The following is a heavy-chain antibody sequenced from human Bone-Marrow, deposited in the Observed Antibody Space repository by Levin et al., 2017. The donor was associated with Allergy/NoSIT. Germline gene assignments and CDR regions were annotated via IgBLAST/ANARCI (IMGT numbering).Heavy chain of an antibody. V-gene: IGHV5-51*01. CDR3: ARQRPRVEGRITVAGSWFDL. Sequence: KRGESLKISCQVSGNTFTNYWIGWVRQMPGKGLEWMGIVFPDDSDTRYSLSFQGQVTISADKSISTAYLQWNSLKASDSGIYYCARQRPRVEGRITVAGSWFDLWGQGTLVTVSS. CDR2: VFPDDSDT. D-gene: IGHD6-19*01. CDR1: GNTFTNYW. J-gene: IGHJ5*02.